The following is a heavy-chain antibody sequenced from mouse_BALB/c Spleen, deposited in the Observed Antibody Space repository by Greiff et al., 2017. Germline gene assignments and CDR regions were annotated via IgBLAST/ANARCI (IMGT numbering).Heavy chain of an antibody. V-gene: IGHV7-3*02. CDR1: GFTFTDYY. J-gene: IGHJ4*01. CDR2: IRNKANGYTT. CDR3: ARDKGSSSLYYYAMDY. D-gene: IGHD1-1*01. Sequence: EVQGVESGGGLVQPGGSLRLSCATSGFTFTDYYMSWVRQPPGKALEWLGFIRNKANGYTTEYSASVKGRFTISRDNSQSILYLQMNTLRAEDSATYYCARDKGSSSLYYYAMDYWGQGTSVTVSS.